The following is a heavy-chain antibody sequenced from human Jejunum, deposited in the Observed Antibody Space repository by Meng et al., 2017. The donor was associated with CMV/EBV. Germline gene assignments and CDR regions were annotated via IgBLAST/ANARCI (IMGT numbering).Heavy chain of an antibody. CDR3: AAEVAVRNYFSYGMDV. CDR2: GYSAGMT. CDR1: GFSVNSNF. D-gene: IGHD3-10*01. V-gene: IGHV3-66*02. J-gene: IGHJ6*02. Sequence: GFSVNSNFMTWVRQAPGKGLEWVAVGYSAGMTYYADSVKGRFTISRDNSKNTMFLQMNGLRLEDTAMYYCAAEVAVRNYFSYGMDVWGQGTTVTVSS.